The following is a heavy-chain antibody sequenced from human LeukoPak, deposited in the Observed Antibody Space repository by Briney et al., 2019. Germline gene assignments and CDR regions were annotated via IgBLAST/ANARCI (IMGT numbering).Heavy chain of an antibody. J-gene: IGHJ4*02. V-gene: IGHV3-7*01. D-gene: IGHD6-13*01. Sequence: GGSLRLSCAASGFTFSSYGMHWVRQAPGKGLEWVANIKQDGSEKYYVDSVKGRFTISRDNAKNSLYLQMNSLRAEDTAVYYCARGGPSSSWYRGGFDYWGQGTLVTVSS. CDR1: GFTFSSYG. CDR3: ARGGPSSSWYRGGFDY. CDR2: IKQDGSEK.